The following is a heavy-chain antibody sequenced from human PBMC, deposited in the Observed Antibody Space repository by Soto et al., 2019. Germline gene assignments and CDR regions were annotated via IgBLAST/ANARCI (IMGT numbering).Heavy chain of an antibody. CDR1: GFTFRSYG. J-gene: IGHJ6*02. CDR2: MSFDGSNK. Sequence: QVQLVESGGGVVQPGRSLRLSCAASGFTFRSYGMHWVRQAPGKGLEWVALMSFDGSNKYYADSVRGRFTISSANSKSTLYLQMDILRPEDTAVYYCAKEFGWELQLSHPYYNSGMDVWGQGTTVTVSS. D-gene: IGHD1-1*01. V-gene: IGHV3-30*18. CDR3: AKEFGWELQLSHPYYNSGMDV.